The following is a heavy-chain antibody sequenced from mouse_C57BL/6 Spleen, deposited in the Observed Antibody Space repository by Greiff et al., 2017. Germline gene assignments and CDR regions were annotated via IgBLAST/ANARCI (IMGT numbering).Heavy chain of an antibody. Sequence: VQLQQSGAELVRPGASVKLSCTASGFNINDYYMHWVKQRPEQGLEWIGRIDPEDGDTEYAPKFQGKATMTADTSSNTAYLQLSSLTSEDTAVYYCTTYPIHYGNPRAMDYWGQGTSVTVSS. V-gene: IGHV14-1*01. J-gene: IGHJ4*01. CDR3: TTYPIHYGNPRAMDY. CDR2: IDPEDGDT. CDR1: GFNINDYY. D-gene: IGHD2-1*01.